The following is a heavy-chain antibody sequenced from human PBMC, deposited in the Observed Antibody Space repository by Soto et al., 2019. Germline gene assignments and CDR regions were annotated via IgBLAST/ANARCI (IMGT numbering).Heavy chain of an antibody. CDR3: AHIVTGCFT. CDR2: IYWDDDK. Sequence: QITLKESGPTLVKHTQTLTLTCTISGFSLITSGVGVGWIRQPPGKALEWLALIYWDDDKRYSPSLKSRLTITKDTSKNPVVLTMTNMDPVDTATYYCAHIVTGCFTWGRGALVTVSS. V-gene: IGHV2-5*02. D-gene: IGHD3-16*01. CDR1: GFSLITSGVG. J-gene: IGHJ5*02.